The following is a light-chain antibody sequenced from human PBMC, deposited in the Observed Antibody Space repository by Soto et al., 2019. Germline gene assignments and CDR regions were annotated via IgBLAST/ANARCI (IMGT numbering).Light chain of an antibody. Sequence: ESVFIQSPAALALSPGEIPTPFCRASQGIGGYLAWYQQKPGQAPRLLIYDASNRAIGIPARFSGSGSGTDFTLTISSLEPEDFAVYYCQQRINWPVTFGQGTLLEI. CDR3: QQRINWPVT. J-gene: IGKJ5*01. V-gene: IGKV3-11*01. CDR1: QGIGGY. CDR2: DAS.